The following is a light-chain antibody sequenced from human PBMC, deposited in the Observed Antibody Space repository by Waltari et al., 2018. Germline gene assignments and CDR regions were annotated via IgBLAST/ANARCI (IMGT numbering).Light chain of an antibody. J-gene: IGKJ2*03. CDR3: QQFYNTPYS. CDR2: AAS. V-gene: IGKV1-9*01. Sequence: IQLTQSPSSLSASVGDRVTITCRASQGISSYLAWYQQKPGKAPKLLIYAASTLQSGVPSRFSGSGSGTDFTLTISSLQAEDVAVYYCQQFYNTPYSFGQGTKLEV. CDR1: QGISSY.